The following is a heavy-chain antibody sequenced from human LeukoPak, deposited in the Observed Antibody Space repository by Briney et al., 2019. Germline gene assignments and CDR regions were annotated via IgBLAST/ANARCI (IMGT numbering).Heavy chain of an antibody. J-gene: IGHJ3*02. V-gene: IGHV4-61*02. CDR3: ARVSSSWWGAFDI. D-gene: IGHD6-13*01. CDR1: GGSISSGSYY. CDR2: IYTSGST. Sequence: PSQTLSLTCTVSGGSISSGSYYWSWIRQPAGKGLEWIGRIYTSGSTNYNPSLKSRVTISVDTSKNQFSLKLSSVTAADTAVYYCARVSSSWWGAFDIWGQGTMVTVSS.